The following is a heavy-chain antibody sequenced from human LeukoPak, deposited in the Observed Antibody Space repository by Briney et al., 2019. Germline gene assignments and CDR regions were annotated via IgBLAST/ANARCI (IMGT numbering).Heavy chain of an antibody. J-gene: IGHJ4*02. Sequence: GGSLRLSCAASGFTFSSYSMNWVRQAPGKGLEWVSSISSSSSYIYYADSVKGRFTISRDNAKNSLYLQMNSPRAEDTAVYYCASGITMVRGVINPSAGWGQGTLVTVSS. CDR1: GFTFSSYS. CDR3: ASGITMVRGVINPSAG. D-gene: IGHD3-10*01. CDR2: ISSSSSYI. V-gene: IGHV3-21*01.